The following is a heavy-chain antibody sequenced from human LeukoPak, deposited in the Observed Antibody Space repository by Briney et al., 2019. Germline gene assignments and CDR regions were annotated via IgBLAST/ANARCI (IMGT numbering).Heavy chain of an antibody. CDR3: AKGAGAEAFHI. CDR1: GFTFSSYA. CDR2: ISNSGGGT. D-gene: IGHD1-26*01. J-gene: IGHJ3*02. Sequence: GGSLRLSCAASGFTFSSYAMSWVRQAAGKGLEWVSGISNSGGGTYYADSVKGRFTISRDNSESTLYLQMNSLRADDAAVYYCAKGAGAEAFHIWGQGTMVTVSS. V-gene: IGHV3-23*01.